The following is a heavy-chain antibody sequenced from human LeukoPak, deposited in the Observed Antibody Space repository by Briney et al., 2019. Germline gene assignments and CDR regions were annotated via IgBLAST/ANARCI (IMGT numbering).Heavy chain of an antibody. J-gene: IGHJ4*02. CDR2: ITYDGSNK. CDR1: GSISSSNW. CDR3: ARTHPVQLERGPVDY. V-gene: IGHV3-30-3*01. D-gene: IGHD1-1*01. Sequence: PSGTLSLTCAVSGGSISSSNWWSWVRQAPGKELEWVAVITYDGSNKYYADSAKGRFTISRDNSKNTLYLQMNSLRAEDTAVYYCARTHPVQLERGPVDYWGQGTLVTVSS.